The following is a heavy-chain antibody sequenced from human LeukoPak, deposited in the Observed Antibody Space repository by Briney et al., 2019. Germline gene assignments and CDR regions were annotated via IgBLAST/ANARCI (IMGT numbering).Heavy chain of an antibody. J-gene: IGHJ3*02. D-gene: IGHD1-26*01. CDR1: GFRFNGYE. CDR2: ITSSGNTK. Sequence: GGSLRLSCAASGFRFNGYEMNWVRQAPGKGLEWVSYITSSGNTKYYAASVKGRFTISRDNAKNSLYLQMNSLRAEDTAVYFCARDFQSGTSDAFDIWGQGTMVTVSS. V-gene: IGHV3-48*03. CDR3: ARDFQSGTSDAFDI.